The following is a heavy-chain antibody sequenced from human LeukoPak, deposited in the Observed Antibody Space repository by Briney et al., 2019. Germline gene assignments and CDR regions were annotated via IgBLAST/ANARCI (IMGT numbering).Heavy chain of an antibody. V-gene: IGHV3-7*04. D-gene: IGHD3-16*01. CDR2: IKQDGSEK. Sequence: GGSLRLSCAASGFIFSEYWMNWVGQAPGKGLEWVTNIKQDGSEKYYVDSVKGRFTISRDNAKNSLYLQMNSLRAEDTAVYYCARGGGNFDYWGQGTLVTVSS. CDR3: ARGGGNFDY. CDR1: GFIFSEYW. J-gene: IGHJ4*02.